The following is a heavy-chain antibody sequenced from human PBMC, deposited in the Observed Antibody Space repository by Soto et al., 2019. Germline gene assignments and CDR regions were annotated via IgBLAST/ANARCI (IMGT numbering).Heavy chain of an antibody. CDR2: STWKSDI. Sequence: SLRLSWAVDGVTFDSNAMRWVRQAPEKGLEWDSGSTWKSDIGNADSVKGRFTISRDNAENSLYLQMNSLRAEDTALYYCAISQHRGGRTTFIYWGQGTQVTVSS. CDR1: GVTFDSNA. V-gene: IGHV3-9*01. CDR3: AISQHRGGRTTFIY. J-gene: IGHJ4*02. D-gene: IGHD3-16*01.